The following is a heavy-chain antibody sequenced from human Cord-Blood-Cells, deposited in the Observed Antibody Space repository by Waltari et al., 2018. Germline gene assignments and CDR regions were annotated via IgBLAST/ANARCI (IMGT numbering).Heavy chain of an antibody. CDR2: VDPEDGET. D-gene: IGHD6-13*01. CDR1: GYTFTDYY. V-gene: IGHV1-69-2*01. J-gene: IGHJ6*02. Sequence: EVQLVQSGAEVKKPGATVKISCKVSGYTFTDYYMHWVQQAPGKGIEWMGLVDPEDGETIYAEKFQGRVTITADTSTDTAYMELSSLRSEDTAVYYCATVPLAAAGTYYYYYYGMDVWGQGTTVTVSS. CDR3: ATVPLAAAGTYYYYYYGMDV.